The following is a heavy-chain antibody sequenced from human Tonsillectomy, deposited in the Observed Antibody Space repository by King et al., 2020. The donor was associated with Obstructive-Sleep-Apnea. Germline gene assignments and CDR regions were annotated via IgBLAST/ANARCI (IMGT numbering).Heavy chain of an antibody. CDR2: ISGSGGST. Sequence: VQLVESGGGLVQPGGSLRLSCAASGFTFSSYAMSWVRQAPGKGLEWVSAISGSGGSTYYADSVKGRFTISRDNSKNTLYLQMNSLRAEDTAVFYCAKVVVVVAARGFGFDYWGQGTLVTVSS. D-gene: IGHD2-15*01. V-gene: IGHV3-23*04. CDR1: GFTFSSYA. CDR3: AKVVVVVAARGFGFDY. J-gene: IGHJ4*02.